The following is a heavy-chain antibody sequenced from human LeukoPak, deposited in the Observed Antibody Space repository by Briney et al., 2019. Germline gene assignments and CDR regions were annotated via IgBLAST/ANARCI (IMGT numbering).Heavy chain of an antibody. Sequence: GGSLRLSCAASGFTFSSYAMSWVRQAPGRGLECVAVISYDGSHKYYADSVKGRFTISRDNSKNTLYLQMNSLRAEDTAVYYCAKGVDTAMAPAWDFWGQGTLVTVSS. CDR3: AKGVDTAMAPAWDF. J-gene: IGHJ4*02. D-gene: IGHD5-18*01. V-gene: IGHV3-30*04. CDR2: ISYDGSHK. CDR1: GFTFSSYA.